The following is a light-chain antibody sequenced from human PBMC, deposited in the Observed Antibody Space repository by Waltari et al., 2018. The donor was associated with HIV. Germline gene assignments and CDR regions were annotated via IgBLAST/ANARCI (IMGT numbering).Light chain of an antibody. V-gene: IGLV1-40*01. CDR3: QSYDSSLSGVV. CDR1: SSNIGAGYD. CDR2: GTS. Sequence: QSVLTQPPSVSGAPGQRVTISCTGSSSNIGAGYDVHWYQQLPGTAPKLLIYGTSNRPPGVPDRSSGSKSGTSASLAITGLQAEDEADYYCQSYDSSLSGVVFGGGTKLTVL. J-gene: IGLJ2*01.